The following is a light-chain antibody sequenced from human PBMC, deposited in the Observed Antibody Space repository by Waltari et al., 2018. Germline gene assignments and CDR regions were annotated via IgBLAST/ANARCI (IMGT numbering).Light chain of an antibody. CDR1: QSVLYSSNNKNY. V-gene: IGKV4-1*01. J-gene: IGKJ2*01. Sequence: DIVMTQSQDSLAVSLGARATINCKYSQSVLYSSNNKNYLAWYQQTPGQSPKLLIYWASTRESGVPDRFRGSGSGTDFTLTISSLQAEDVAVYYCQQYYGSPYTFAQGTKLEIK. CDR2: WAS. CDR3: QQYYGSPYT.